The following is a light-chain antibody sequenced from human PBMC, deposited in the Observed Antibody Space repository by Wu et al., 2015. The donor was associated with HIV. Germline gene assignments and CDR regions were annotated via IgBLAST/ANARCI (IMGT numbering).Light chain of an antibody. Sequence: DIQMTQSPSSLSASIGARVTMTCRATRDINNFLAWYQIKPGKVPRLLIFSTSTLASGVPSRFGGSGSGTDFALTIDGLQPEDVATYYCLKYDAVPRTFGQGT. CDR2: STS. CDR3: LKYDAVPRT. V-gene: IGKV1-27*01. J-gene: IGKJ2*01. CDR1: RDINNF.